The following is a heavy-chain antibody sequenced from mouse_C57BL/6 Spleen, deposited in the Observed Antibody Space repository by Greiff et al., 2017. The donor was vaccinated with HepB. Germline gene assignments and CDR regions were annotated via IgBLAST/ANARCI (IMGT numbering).Heavy chain of an antibody. J-gene: IGHJ4*01. CDR3: AVLLRTGYAMDY. V-gene: IGHV1-82*01. D-gene: IGHD1-1*01. CDR2: IYPGDGDT. CDR1: GYAFSSSW. Sequence: QVQLKESGPELVKPGASVKISCKASGYAFSSSWMNWVKQRPGKGLEWIGRIYPGDGDTNYNGKFKGKATLTADKSSSTAYMQLSSLTSEDSAVYFCAVLLRTGYAMDYWGQGTSVTVSS.